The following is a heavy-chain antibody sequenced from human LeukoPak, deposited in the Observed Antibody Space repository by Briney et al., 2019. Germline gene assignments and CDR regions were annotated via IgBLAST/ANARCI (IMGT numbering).Heavy chain of an antibody. CDR1: GGSISSYY. Sequence: SETLSLTCTVSGGSISSYYWNWIRQPPGKGLEWIGYIYYSGITNYNPPLKSRVTISVDTSKSQFSLKLSSVTAADTAVYYCARDLKGPYYYDSTGGAFDIWGQGTVVTVSS. CDR3: ARDLKGPYYYDSTGGAFDI. D-gene: IGHD3-22*01. V-gene: IGHV4-59*01. J-gene: IGHJ3*02. CDR2: IYYSGIT.